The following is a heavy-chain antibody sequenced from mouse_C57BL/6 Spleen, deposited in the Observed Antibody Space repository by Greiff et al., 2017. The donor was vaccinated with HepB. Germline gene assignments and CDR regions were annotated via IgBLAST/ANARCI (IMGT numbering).Heavy chain of an antibody. J-gene: IGHJ1*03. D-gene: IGHD4-1*01. CDR1: GYAFTNYL. V-gene: IGHV1-54*01. CDR3: ASNRGYWYFDV. Sequence: QVQLQQSGAELVRPGTSVKVSCKASGYAFTNYLIEWVKQRPGQGLEWIGVINPGSGGTNYNEKFKGKATLTADKSSSTAYMQLSSLTSEDSAVYFCASNRGYWYFDVWGTGTTVTVSS. CDR2: INPGSGGT.